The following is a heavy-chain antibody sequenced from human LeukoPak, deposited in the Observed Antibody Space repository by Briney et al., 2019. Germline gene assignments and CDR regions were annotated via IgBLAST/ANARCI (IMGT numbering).Heavy chain of an antibody. CDR2: IYYSGST. D-gene: IGHD2-15*01. CDR3: ARVKVCSGGSCDWFDP. J-gene: IGHJ5*02. CDR1: GGSISSYY. Sequence: PSETLSLTCTVSGGSISSYYWSWIRQPPGKGLEWIGYIYYSGSTYYNPSLKSRVTISVDTSKNQFSLKLNSVTAADTAVYYCARVKVCSGGSCDWFDPWGQGTLVTVSS. V-gene: IGHV4-59*06.